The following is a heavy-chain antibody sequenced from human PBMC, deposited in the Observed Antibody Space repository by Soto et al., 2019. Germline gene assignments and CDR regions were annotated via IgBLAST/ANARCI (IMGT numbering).Heavy chain of an antibody. CDR3: AKMVGVSVAAAGFDL. V-gene: IGHV3-33*06. D-gene: IGHD6-13*01. CDR2: VWFDGSNE. CDR1: GFIFSSYG. J-gene: IGHJ4*02. Sequence: GGSLRLSCVASGFIFSSYGMHWVRQAPGKGLEWVAVVWFDGSNEFYADSVKGRFTISRDNSKKTLFLQMNSLRAEDTAVYYCAKMVGVSVAAAGFDLWRQGTLVTVSS.